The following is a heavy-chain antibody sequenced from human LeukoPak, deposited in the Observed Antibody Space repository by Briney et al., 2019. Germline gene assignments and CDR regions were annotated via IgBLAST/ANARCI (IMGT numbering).Heavy chain of an antibody. CDR2: ISGSSNTI. V-gene: IGHV3-48*01. CDR1: GFIFRSYS. J-gene: IGHJ4*02. D-gene: IGHD1-26*01. Sequence: GRSLRLSCSASGFIFRSYSMNWVRQTPGKGLEWISYISGSSNTIYYADSVKGRFTISRDKSKNSLYLQMNSLRVEDTAIYYCAKSIVNSGTYIPFDYWGQGTLVTVSS. CDR3: AKSIVNSGTYIPFDY.